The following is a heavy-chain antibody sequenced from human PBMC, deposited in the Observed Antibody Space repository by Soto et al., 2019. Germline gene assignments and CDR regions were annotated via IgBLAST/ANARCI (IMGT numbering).Heavy chain of an antibody. CDR1: GYSISTGFN. CDR3: ALFESDDDVWGSFRS. CDR2: IYHSGST. Sequence: SETLSLTCAVSGYSISTGFNWAWIRQPPGKGLEWIGSIYHSGSTYYNLSLKSRVTISSDASKNQISLKLSSVTAADTALYYCALFESDDDVWGSFRSWGQGTPVTVSS. D-gene: IGHD3-16*01. V-gene: IGHV4-38-2*01. J-gene: IGHJ5*02.